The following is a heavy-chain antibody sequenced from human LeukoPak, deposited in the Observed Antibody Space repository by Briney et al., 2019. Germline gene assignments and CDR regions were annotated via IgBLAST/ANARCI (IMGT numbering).Heavy chain of an antibody. J-gene: IGHJ6*02. V-gene: IGHV3-33*08. CDR2: IWYDGSNK. CDR1: GFTFSSYG. D-gene: IGHD3-10*01. Sequence: GGSLRLSCAASGFTFSSYGMHWVRQAPGKGLEWVAVIWYDGSNKYYADSVKGRFTISRDNSKNTLYLQMNSLRAEDTAVYYCARYLYGSGSYYYYYYGMDVWGQGTTVTVSS. CDR3: ARYLYGSGSYYYYYYGMDV.